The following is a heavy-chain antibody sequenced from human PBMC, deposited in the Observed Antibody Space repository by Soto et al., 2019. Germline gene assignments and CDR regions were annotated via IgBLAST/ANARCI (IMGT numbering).Heavy chain of an antibody. J-gene: IGHJ6*02. CDR1: GFTFSSST. CDR2: IIDSGGYT. V-gene: IGHV3-23*01. Sequence: EVQLLEPGGGLVQPGGSLRLSCAASGFTFSSSTMNWVRQAPGKGLEWVSAIIDSGGYTYYADSVKGRFTISRDNSKNTLYLQMNSLRAEDTALYYCAKETYYYYGMDVWGQGTTVTVSS. CDR3: AKETYYYYGMDV.